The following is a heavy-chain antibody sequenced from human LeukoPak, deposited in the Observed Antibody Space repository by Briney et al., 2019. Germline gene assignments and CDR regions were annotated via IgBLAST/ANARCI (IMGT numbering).Heavy chain of an antibody. Sequence: GSLRLSCAASGFTFSSYWIHWVRQAPGKGLVWVSRINTDGSSTNYADSVKGRFTISRDNAENTLYLQMNSLRAEDTAVYYCARGAYLNYYMDVWGKGTTVTVSS. CDR2: INTDGSST. CDR3: ARGAYLNYYMDV. CDR1: GFTFSSYW. D-gene: IGHD2-21*01. V-gene: IGHV3-74*01. J-gene: IGHJ6*03.